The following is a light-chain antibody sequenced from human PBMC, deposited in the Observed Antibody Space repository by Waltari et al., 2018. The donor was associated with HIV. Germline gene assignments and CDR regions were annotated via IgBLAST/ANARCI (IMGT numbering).Light chain of an antibody. CDR2: AAS. V-gene: IGKV1-39*01. CDR1: QNINND. J-gene: IGKJ5*01. CDR3: QQTYSTPQT. Sequence: IQMTQSPSSLSASVGDRVTITCRASQNINNDLNWYQQTPGKAPTLLVFAASILQSGVPSRFSGSWSGTDFTLTVSSLQPEDFATYYCQQTYSTPQTFGQGTRLEIK.